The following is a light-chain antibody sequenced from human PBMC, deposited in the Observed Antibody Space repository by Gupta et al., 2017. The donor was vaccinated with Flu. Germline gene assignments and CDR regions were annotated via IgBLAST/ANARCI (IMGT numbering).Light chain of an antibody. CDR3: MAAQQTYYT. V-gene: IGKV2-28*01. CDR2: LGD. J-gene: IGKJ4*01. CDR1: QSLVHRNGFND. Sequence: VMTQSPVSLPVTPGEPASISCRSSQSLVHRNGFNDVSGYLQKPGRSAQRLINLGDKRAPGGPERSTGSGSDTEDTLKTNRVEDEDVGIDYCMAAQQTYYTFGRGTRVEI.